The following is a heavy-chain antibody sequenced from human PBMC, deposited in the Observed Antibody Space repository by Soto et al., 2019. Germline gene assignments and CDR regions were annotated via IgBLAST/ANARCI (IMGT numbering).Heavy chain of an antibody. Sequence: EVQLLESGGGLVQPGGSLRLSCAASGFSFIKYAMSWVRQAPGKGLEWVSGLSGSGGSTSSADSVKGRFAISRDNSRNTLYLQMNSLRDGDTAIYYCARGFSAGKGAPPDYWGQLTLGTVSS. J-gene: IGHJ4*02. CDR3: ARGFSAGKGAPPDY. V-gene: IGHV3-23*01. CDR2: LSGSGGST. CDR1: GFSFIKYA. D-gene: IGHD6-13*01.